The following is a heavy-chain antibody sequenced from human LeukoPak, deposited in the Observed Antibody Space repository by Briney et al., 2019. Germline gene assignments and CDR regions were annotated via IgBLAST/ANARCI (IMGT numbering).Heavy chain of an antibody. CDR2: ISWDGGRT. J-gene: IGHJ4*02. CDR3: AKSGLNRFDY. V-gene: IGHV3-43*01. CDR1: GFSFEDYT. D-gene: IGHD2-15*01. Sequence: GGSLRLSCAASGFSFEDYTMHWVRQAPGRGLEWVSLISWDGGRTYYADSVKGRFTISRDNSKNTLYLQMNSLRAEDTAVYYCAKSGLNRFDYWGQGTLVTVSS.